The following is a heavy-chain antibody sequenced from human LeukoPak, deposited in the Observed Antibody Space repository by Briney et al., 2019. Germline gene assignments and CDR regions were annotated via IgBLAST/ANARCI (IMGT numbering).Heavy chain of an antibody. CDR3: ARRHCSSTSCYFDY. CDR2: IYPGDSET. D-gene: IGHD2-2*01. J-gene: IGHJ4*02. V-gene: IGHV5-51*01. CDR1: GSSFNSYW. Sequence: GESLKISCKGSGSSFNSYWIGWGRQMPGKGLEWMGIIYPGDSETRYSPSFQGKVTISADKSISTAYLQWSSLKASDTAMYYCARRHCSSTSCYFDYWGQGTLVTVSS.